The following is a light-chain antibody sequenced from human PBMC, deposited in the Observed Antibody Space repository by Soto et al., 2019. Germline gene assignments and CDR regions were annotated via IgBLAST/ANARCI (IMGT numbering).Light chain of an antibody. J-gene: IGKJ1*01. V-gene: IGKV1-5*03. CDR3: QQFNTSPWT. CDR1: QSVSIW. Sequence: DIQMTQSPSTLSASEGDRVTISCRASQSVSIWLAWYQQKPGRAPKLLIYKSSILESGVPSRFSGSGSGTEFTLTISSLQTDEFATYYCQQFNTSPWTFGQGTKVDNK. CDR2: KSS.